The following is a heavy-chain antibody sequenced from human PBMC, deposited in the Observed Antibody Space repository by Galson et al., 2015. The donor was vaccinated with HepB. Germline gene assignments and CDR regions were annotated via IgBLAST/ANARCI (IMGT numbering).Heavy chain of an antibody. CDR2: LTTSGDNT. Sequence: SMRLSCAASGFTFRNYAMSWVRQAPGKGLEWVSALTTSGDNTYSADSVHGRFTISRDNSKNKLFLQKTGLTADDTAIYYCARSHPEYTSGWYRQALYYFDSWGQGTLVAVSS. CDR3: ARSHPEYTSGWYRQALYYFDS. V-gene: IGHV3-23*01. J-gene: IGHJ4*02. D-gene: IGHD6-19*01. CDR1: GFTFRNYA.